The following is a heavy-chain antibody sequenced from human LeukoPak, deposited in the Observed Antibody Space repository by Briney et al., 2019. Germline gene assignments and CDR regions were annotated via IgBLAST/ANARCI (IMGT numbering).Heavy chain of an antibody. J-gene: IGHJ4*02. V-gene: IGHV3-30*02. D-gene: IGHD6-13*01. Sequence: GGSLRLSCAASGFTFNNYGMHWVRQAPGKGLEWVAFIRSDGSYKYYTDSVKGRFTISRDNSKNTLYLQMSSLRADDTAIYYCTKDPSGAAAAGTFDYWGQGTLVTVSS. CDR2: IRSDGSYK. CDR1: GFTFNNYG. CDR3: TKDPSGAAAAGTFDY.